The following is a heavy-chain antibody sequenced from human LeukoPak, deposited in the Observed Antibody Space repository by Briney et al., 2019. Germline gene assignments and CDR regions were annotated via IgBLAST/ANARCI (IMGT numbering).Heavy chain of an antibody. V-gene: IGHV4-31*03. CDR2: IYYSGST. D-gene: IGHD5-18*01. J-gene: IGHJ4*02. CDR3: ASHRGGGYSYVY. CDR1: GGSISSGGYY. Sequence: PLETLSLTCTVSGGSISSGGYYWSWIRQHPGKGLEWIGYIYYSGSTYYNPSLKSRVTISVDTSKNQFSLKLSSVTAADTAVYYCASHRGGGYSYVYWGQGTLVTVSS.